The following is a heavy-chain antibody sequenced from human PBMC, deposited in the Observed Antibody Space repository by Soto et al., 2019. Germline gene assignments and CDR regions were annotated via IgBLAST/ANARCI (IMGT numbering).Heavy chain of an antibody. CDR1: GVSFNNNG. CDR3: ARVLYYGSGSYSTYGMDV. J-gene: IGHJ6*02. CDR2: VSPPFRTS. Sequence: QVQLVQSGAEVKKPGSSVKVSCKTSGVSFNNNGIGWVRPAPGHGLEWMGGVSPPFRTSNYARKFQGRISITADASTGTVNMELSSLTSEDTAQYYCARVLYYGSGSYSTYGMDVWGQGTTVTVSS. D-gene: IGHD3-10*01. V-gene: IGHV1-69*01.